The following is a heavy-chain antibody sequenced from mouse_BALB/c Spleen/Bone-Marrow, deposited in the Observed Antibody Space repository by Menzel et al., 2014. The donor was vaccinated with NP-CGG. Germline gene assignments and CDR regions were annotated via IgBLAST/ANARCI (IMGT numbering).Heavy chain of an antibody. J-gene: IGHJ3*01. Sequence: EVKLEESGGGLVQPGGSLKLSCTASGFTFSSYGLSWVRQTPDKRLELVATINRNGGTNSYPDSVKGRFTISRDNAKNTLYLQMSSLKSEDTALYYCARGVDDYSWFAYWGQGTLVTVSA. D-gene: IGHD2-3*01. CDR2: INRNGGTN. V-gene: IGHV5-6-3*01. CDR3: ARGVDDYSWFAY. CDR1: GFTFSSYG.